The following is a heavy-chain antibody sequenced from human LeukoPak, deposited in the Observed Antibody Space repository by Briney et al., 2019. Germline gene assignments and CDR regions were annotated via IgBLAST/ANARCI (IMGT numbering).Heavy chain of an antibody. Sequence: RGSLRLSCAASGFTFSGYWMHWVRQAPGKGLVWVSRTNRDDSDTSYADSVKGRFTISRDKAKSTLYLQMNSLRVEGTAVYYCARSANYFDASGQDYWGQACPVTVSS. CDR1: GFTFSGYW. V-gene: IGHV3-74*01. CDR3: ARSANYFDASGQDY. D-gene: IGHD3-22*01. CDR2: TNRDDSDT. J-gene: IGHJ4*02.